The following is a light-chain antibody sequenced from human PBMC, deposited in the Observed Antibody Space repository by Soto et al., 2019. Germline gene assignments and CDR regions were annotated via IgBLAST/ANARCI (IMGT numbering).Light chain of an antibody. CDR2: KAS. Sequence: DIQMTQSPSTLSASVGDRVTITCRASQTIGSWLAWYQQRPGKPPNLLIYKASTLASGVPSRFSGSGSGTEVTLALNSLQTDDIATYSCQQYHIYSGTCGQGTKVEIK. V-gene: IGKV1-5*03. CDR3: QQYHIYSGT. CDR1: QTIGSW. J-gene: IGKJ1*01.